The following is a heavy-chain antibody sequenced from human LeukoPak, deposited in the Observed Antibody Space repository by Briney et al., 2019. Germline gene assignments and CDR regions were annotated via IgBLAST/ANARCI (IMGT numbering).Heavy chain of an antibody. Sequence: PGGSLRLSCAAFGFNFSNYAMTWVRQAPGKGLEWVSAITGSSSNTYYADSVKGRFTISRDNSKNMLCLELNSLTVEDTAIYYCAKDRSSATSCSNYWGRGTLVTVSS. CDR3: AKDRSSATSCSNY. D-gene: IGHD2-2*01. V-gene: IGHV3-23*01. CDR2: ITGSSSNT. CDR1: GFNFSNYA. J-gene: IGHJ4*02.